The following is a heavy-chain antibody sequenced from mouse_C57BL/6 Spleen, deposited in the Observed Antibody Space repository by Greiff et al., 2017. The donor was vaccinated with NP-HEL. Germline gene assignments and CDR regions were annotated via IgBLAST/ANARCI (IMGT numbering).Heavy chain of an antibody. V-gene: IGHV10-1*01. Sequence: EVQVVESGGGLVQPKGSLKLSCAASGFSFNTYAMNWVRQAPGQGLEWVARIRSKSNNYATYYADSVKDRFTISRDDSESMLYLQMNNLKTEDTAKYYCVRHYYYGSSYAMDYWGQGTSVTVSS. D-gene: IGHD1-1*01. J-gene: IGHJ4*01. CDR1: GFSFNTYA. CDR3: VRHYYYGSSYAMDY. CDR2: IRSKSNNYAT.